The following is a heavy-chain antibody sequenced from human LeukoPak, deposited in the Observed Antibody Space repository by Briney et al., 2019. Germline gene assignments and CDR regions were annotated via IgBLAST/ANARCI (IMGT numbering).Heavy chain of an antibody. CDR1: GFTVSSND. J-gene: IGHJ4*02. D-gene: IGHD5-12*01. Sequence: GGSLRLSCAASGFTVSSNDMTWVRQAPGKGLEWVSVIYTGGSTYYADSVKGRFTISRDNSKNTLFLQMSSLRAEDTALYYCARAHATGYDYNNWGQGTLVTVSP. V-gene: IGHV3-66*01. CDR3: ARAHATGYDYNN. CDR2: IYTGGST.